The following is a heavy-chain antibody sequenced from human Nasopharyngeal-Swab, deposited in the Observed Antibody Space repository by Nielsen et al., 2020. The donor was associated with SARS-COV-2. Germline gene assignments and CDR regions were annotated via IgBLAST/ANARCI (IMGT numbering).Heavy chain of an antibody. CDR1: GGTFSSYA. Sequence: SVKVSCKASGGTFSSYAISWVRQAPGQGLGWMGGIIPIFGTANYAQKFQGRVTITADESTSTAYMELSSLRSEDTAVYYCASWVGDYEFDYWGQGTLVTVSS. CDR3: ASWVGDYEFDY. J-gene: IGHJ4*02. D-gene: IGHD4-17*01. CDR2: IIPIFGTA. V-gene: IGHV1-69*13.